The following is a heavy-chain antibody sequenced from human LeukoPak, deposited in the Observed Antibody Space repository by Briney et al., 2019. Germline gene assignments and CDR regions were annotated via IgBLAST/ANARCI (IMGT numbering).Heavy chain of an antibody. D-gene: IGHD3-9*01. CDR3: ARENVLRYFPFDP. J-gene: IGHJ5*02. Sequence: SETLSLTCAVYGGSFSGYYWSWIRQPPGKGLEWIGEINHSGSTNYNPSLKSRVTLSVDTSKNQFSLKLSSVTAADTAVYYCARENVLRYFPFDPWGQGTLVTVSS. CDR1: GGSFSGYY. CDR2: INHSGST. V-gene: IGHV4-34*01.